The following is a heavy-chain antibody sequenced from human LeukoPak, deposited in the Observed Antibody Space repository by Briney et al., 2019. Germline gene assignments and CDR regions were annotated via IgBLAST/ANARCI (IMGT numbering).Heavy chain of an antibody. Sequence: GSLRLSCAASGFTFSNHAMNWVRQAPGKGLEWVSAISGSGASTYFADSVRGRFTISRDNSKNTLYLQMNSLRAEDTAVYYCAKGMSAMAKSDAFDIWGQGTMVTVSS. CDR3: AKGMSAMAKSDAFDI. CDR2: ISGSGAST. D-gene: IGHD5-18*01. V-gene: IGHV3-23*01. CDR1: GFTFSNHA. J-gene: IGHJ3*02.